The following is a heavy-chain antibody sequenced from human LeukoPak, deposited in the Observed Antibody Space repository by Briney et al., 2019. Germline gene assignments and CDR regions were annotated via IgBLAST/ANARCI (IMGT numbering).Heavy chain of an antibody. CDR1: GFTFSRYG. CDR3: AKDLSSGYYDGSGAA. D-gene: IGHD3-22*01. V-gene: IGHV3-30*02. Sequence: QSGGSLRLSCAASGFTFSRYGMHWVRQAPGKGLEWVAFIRFDGSTKYYTASVKGRFTISRDNSKNTLYLQMNSLRPEDTAVYYCAKDLSSGYYDGSGAAWGQGTLVTVSS. CDR2: IRFDGSTK. J-gene: IGHJ5*02.